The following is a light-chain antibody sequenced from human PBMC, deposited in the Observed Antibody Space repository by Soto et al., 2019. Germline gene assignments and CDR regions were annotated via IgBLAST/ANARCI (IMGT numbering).Light chain of an antibody. V-gene: IGLV2-23*01. Sequence: QSVLTQPASVSGSPGQSITISCTGTSSDIGTYNLVSWYQHYPGKAPKLMIYEGIKRPSGVSNRFSGSKSGNTAFLTISGPQAEDEDDYYCCSYAGSGTDNYVFGSGTKVTVL. J-gene: IGLJ1*01. CDR3: CSYAGSGTDNYV. CDR2: EGI. CDR1: SSDIGTYNL.